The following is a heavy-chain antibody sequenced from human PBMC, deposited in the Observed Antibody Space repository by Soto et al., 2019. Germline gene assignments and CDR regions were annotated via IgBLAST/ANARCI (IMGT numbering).Heavy chain of an antibody. V-gene: IGHV3-23*01. D-gene: IGHD2-2*01. Sequence: EVQLLESGGGLVQPGGSLRLSCAASGFTFSSYAMTWVRQAPGKGLEWVSGISGSGGSTYSADSVKGRFTISRDNSKNTLYLKIKRLRAEDTAVYYCAKDLQYQLLSFDYWGQGTLVTVSS. CDR1: GFTFSSYA. CDR3: AKDLQYQLLSFDY. CDR2: ISGSGGST. J-gene: IGHJ4*02.